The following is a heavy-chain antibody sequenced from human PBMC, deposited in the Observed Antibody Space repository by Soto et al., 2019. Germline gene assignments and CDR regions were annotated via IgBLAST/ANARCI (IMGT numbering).Heavy chain of an antibody. Sequence: PGGSLRLSCAGSRFTFSGFEMNWVRQAPGKGLEWVSYISSSGSIIYYADSVKGRFTIFRDNAKNLVYLQMHSLRVEDTAVYYCARARGGGFDDYFDYWGQGTLITVSS. J-gene: IGHJ4*02. CDR2: ISSSGSII. CDR3: ARARGGGFDDYFDY. D-gene: IGHD3-16*01. CDR1: RFTFSGFE. V-gene: IGHV3-48*03.